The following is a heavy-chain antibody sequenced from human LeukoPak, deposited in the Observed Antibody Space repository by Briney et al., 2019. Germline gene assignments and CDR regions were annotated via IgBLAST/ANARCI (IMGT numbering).Heavy chain of an antibody. J-gene: IGHJ5*02. CDR3: ARATRELLHNWFDP. CDR2: IIPIFGTA. D-gene: IGHD1-26*01. Sequence: PVKVSCKASGGTFSSYAISWVRQAPGQGLEWMGGIIPIFGTANYAQKFQGRVTITADESTSTAYMELSSLRSEDTAVYYCARATRELLHNWFDPWGQGTLVTVSS. V-gene: IGHV1-69*01. CDR1: GGTFSSYA.